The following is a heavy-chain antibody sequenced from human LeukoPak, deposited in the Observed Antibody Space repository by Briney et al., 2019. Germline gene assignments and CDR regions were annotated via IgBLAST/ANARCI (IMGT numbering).Heavy chain of an antibody. CDR2: IIPIFGTA. Sequence: SVKVSCKASGYTFAGYYMHWVRQAPGQGLEWMGGIIPIFGTANYAQKFQGRVTITADESTSTAYMELSSLRSEDTAVYYCARVETVDYYYYYMDVWGKGTTVTISS. V-gene: IGHV1-69*13. D-gene: IGHD1-1*01. CDR3: ARVETVDYYYYYMDV. J-gene: IGHJ6*03. CDR1: GYTFAGYY.